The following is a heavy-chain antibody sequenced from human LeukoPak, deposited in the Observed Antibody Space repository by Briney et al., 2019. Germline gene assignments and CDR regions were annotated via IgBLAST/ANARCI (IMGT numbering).Heavy chain of an antibody. D-gene: IGHD2-2*02. V-gene: IGHV1-2*02. CDR2: INPNSGGT. J-gene: IGHJ4*02. Sequence: GASVKVSCKASGHTFTGYYMHWVRQAPGQGLEWMGWINPNSGGTNYAQKFQGRVTMTRDTSISTAYMELSRLRSDDTAVYYRARGGYCSSTSCYSIGIDYWGQGTLVTVSS. CDR1: GHTFTGYY. CDR3: ARGGYCSSTSCYSIGIDY.